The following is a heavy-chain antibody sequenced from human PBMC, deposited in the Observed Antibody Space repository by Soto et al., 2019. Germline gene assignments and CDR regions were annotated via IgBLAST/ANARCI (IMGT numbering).Heavy chain of an antibody. V-gene: IGHV4-30-2*01. CDR3: ARGGGSDSFDY. Sequence: SETLSLTCTVSGASMTFGGYSWSWIRQTPGKGLEWIGYINHLETTFYNPSFESRLTLSIDRAKNQSSLKLHSMSAADRAVYFCARGGGSDSFDYWGQGTLVTVSS. D-gene: IGHD1-26*01. CDR2: INHLETT. CDR1: GASMTFGGYS. J-gene: IGHJ4*02.